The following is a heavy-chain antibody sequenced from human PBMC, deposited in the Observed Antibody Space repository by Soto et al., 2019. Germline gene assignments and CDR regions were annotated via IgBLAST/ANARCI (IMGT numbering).Heavy chain of an antibody. J-gene: IGHJ4*02. Sequence: EVQLVQSGAEVKKPGDSLKISCKGSGYIFSNQWIGWVRQVPGKGLECMGIIYPGDSDTRYSPSFQGQVTISADKSISTAYLQWNSRKASDTAMYYCARRVLRETHFDYWGQVTLVTVSS. CDR1: GYIFSNQW. CDR3: ARRVLRETHFDY. V-gene: IGHV5-51*01. D-gene: IGHD3-10*02. CDR2: IYPGDSDT.